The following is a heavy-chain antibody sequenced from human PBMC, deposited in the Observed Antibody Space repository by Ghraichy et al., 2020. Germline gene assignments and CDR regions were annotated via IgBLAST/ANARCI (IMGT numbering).Heavy chain of an antibody. CDR3: AKDKWKLVVPAAILHYYYYMDV. CDR2: ISGSGGST. J-gene: IGHJ6*03. CDR1: GFTFSSYA. Sequence: GGSLRLSCAASGFTFSSYAMSWVRQAPGKGLEWVSAISGSGGSTYYADSVKGRFTISRDNSKNTLYLQMNSLRAEDTAVYYCAKDKWKLVVPAAILHYYYYMDVWGKGTTVTVSS. D-gene: IGHD2-2*01. V-gene: IGHV3-23*01.